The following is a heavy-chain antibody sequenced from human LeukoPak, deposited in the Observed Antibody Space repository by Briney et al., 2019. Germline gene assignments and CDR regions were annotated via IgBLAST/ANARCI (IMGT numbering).Heavy chain of an antibody. V-gene: IGHV3-11*01. Sequence: GGSLRLSCAASGFTFSDYYMTWLRQAPEKGLEWLSYISNSGSTVFYADSVKGRFTVSRDNAKRSLYLQIESLRDDDTAVYHCALGTINKDFYFGMDVWGQGTTVTVSS. CDR2: ISNSGSTV. CDR1: GFTFSDYY. D-gene: IGHD2-8*01. CDR3: ALGTINKDFYFGMDV. J-gene: IGHJ6*02.